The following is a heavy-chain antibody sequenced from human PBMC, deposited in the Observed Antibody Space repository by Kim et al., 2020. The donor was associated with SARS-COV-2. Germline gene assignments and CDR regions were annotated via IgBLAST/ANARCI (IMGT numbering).Heavy chain of an antibody. Sequence: SGKSRFTISRDNSKNTLYLQMNSLRAEDTAVYYCARAAYSSSSGGLSFDYWGQGTLVTVSS. J-gene: IGHJ4*02. CDR3: ARAAYSSSSGGLSFDY. V-gene: IGHV3-53*01. D-gene: IGHD6-6*01.